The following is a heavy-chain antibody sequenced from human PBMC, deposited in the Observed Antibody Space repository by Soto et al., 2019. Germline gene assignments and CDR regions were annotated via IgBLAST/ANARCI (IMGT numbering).Heavy chain of an antibody. CDR1: GFSLSTSGMC. J-gene: IGHJ5*02. CDR2: IDWDDDK. V-gene: IGHV2-70*11. D-gene: IGHD3-9*01. Sequence: GSGPTLVNPTQTLTLTCTFSGFSLSTSGMCVSWIRQPPGKALEWLARIDWDDDKYYSTSLKTRLTISKDTSKNQVVLTMTNMDPVDTATYYCVRDNYDILTGYVGYNWFDPWGQGTLVTGSS. CDR3: VRDNYDILTGYVGYNWFDP.